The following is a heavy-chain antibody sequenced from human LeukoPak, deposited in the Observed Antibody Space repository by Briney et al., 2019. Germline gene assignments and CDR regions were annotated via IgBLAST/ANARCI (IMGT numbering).Heavy chain of an antibody. D-gene: IGHD6-13*01. CDR2: IIPIFGTA. CDR3: ARDALPYSSSWYRNYYYYGMDV. J-gene: IGHJ6*02. CDR1: GGTFSSYA. Sequence: SVKVSCKASGGTFSSYAISWVRQTPGQGLEWMGGIIPIFGTANYAQKFQGRVTITADESTSTAYMELSSLRSEDTAVYYCARDALPYSSSWYRNYYYYGMDVWGQGTTVTVSS. V-gene: IGHV1-69*01.